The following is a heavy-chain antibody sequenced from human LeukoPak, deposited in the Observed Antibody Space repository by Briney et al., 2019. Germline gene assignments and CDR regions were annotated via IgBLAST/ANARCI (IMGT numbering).Heavy chain of an antibody. Sequence: PGGSLRLSCAASGFNFSKYEMIWVRQAPGKGLECISYISSSGGTIYNADSVKGRFTISRDNAKNSLYLQMNSLRAEDTAVYYCAREGRWELDYWGQGTLVTVFS. V-gene: IGHV3-48*03. CDR1: GFNFSKYE. CDR3: AREGRWELDY. D-gene: IGHD4-23*01. J-gene: IGHJ4*02. CDR2: ISSSGGTI.